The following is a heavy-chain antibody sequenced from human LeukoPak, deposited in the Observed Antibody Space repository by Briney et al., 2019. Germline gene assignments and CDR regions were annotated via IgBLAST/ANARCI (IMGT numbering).Heavy chain of an antibody. CDR1: GFTFSSYS. CDR3: ARSDIVVVVAPVDY. Sequence: GGSLRLSCAASGFTFSSYSMNWVRQAPGKGLEWVSSISSSSSYIYYADSVKGRFTISRDNAKNSLYLQMNSLRAEDTAVYYCARSDIVVVVAPVDYWGQGTLVTASS. D-gene: IGHD2-15*01. V-gene: IGHV3-21*01. J-gene: IGHJ4*02. CDR2: ISSSSSYI.